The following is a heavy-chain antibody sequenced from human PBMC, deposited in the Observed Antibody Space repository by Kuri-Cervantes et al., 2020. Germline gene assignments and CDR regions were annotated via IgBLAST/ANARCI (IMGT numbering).Heavy chain of an antibody. D-gene: IGHD5-12*01. Sequence: ASVKVSCKVSGYTLTELSMHWVRQAPGKGLEWMGWMNPNSGNTGYAQKFQGRVTITRDTSASTAYMELSSLRSEDTAVCYCARGRGYSGRYFDYWGQGTLVTVSS. J-gene: IGHJ4*02. CDR3: ARGRGYSGRYFDY. CDR2: MNPNSGNT. CDR1: GYTLTELS. V-gene: IGHV1-8*03.